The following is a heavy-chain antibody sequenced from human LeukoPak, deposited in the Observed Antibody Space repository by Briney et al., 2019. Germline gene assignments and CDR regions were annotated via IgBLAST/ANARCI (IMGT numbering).Heavy chain of an antibody. V-gene: IGHV4-4*07. CDR2: IYTSGGT. D-gene: IGHD3-22*01. CDR1: GGSISYFY. Sequence: SETLSLTCTVPGGSISYFYWSWIRQPAGKGLEWIGRIYTSGGTNYNPSLKSRVTISVDTSKNQFSLKLSSVTAADTAVYYCATENYYDSSEDYWGQGTLVTVSS. J-gene: IGHJ4*02. CDR3: ATENYYDSSEDY.